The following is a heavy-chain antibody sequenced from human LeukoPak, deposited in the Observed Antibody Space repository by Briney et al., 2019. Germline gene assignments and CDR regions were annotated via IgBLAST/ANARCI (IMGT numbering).Heavy chain of an antibody. CDR2: ISSSSSYI. CDR1: GFTFSSYS. V-gene: IGHV3-21*04. CDR3: AKDVAAAGNNFDY. J-gene: IGHJ4*02. D-gene: IGHD6-13*01. Sequence: GGSLRLSCAASGFTFSSYSMNWVRQAPGKGLEWVSSISSSSSYIYYADSVKGRFTISRDNAKNSLYLQMNSLRAEDTALYYCAKDVAAAGNNFDYWGQGTLVTVSS.